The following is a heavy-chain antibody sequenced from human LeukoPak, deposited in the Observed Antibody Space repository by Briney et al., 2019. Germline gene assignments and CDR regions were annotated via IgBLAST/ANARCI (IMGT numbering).Heavy chain of an antibody. Sequence: GASVKVSCKASRYIFSNYGISWMRQAPGQGLEWMGWISAHNGNTNYAQKFQGRVSMTTDTSTTTAHMELRTLRSDDTAVYYCVRDRYWVAGTGWFDAWGQGTLVTVSS. J-gene: IGHJ5*02. CDR2: ISAHNGNT. CDR1: RYIFSNYG. V-gene: IGHV1-18*01. CDR3: VRDRYWVAGTGWFDA. D-gene: IGHD6-13*01.